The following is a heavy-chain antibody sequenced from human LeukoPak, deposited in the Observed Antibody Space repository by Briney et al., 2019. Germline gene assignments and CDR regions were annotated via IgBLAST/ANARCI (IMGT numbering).Heavy chain of an antibody. D-gene: IGHD6-19*01. CDR3: ARGSVAGTDY. Sequence: PSETLSLTCAVYGGSFSGYYWSWIRQPPGKGLEWIGEINHSGSTNYNPSLKSRVTISVDTSKNQFSLKLSSVTAADTAVYYCARGSVAGTDYWGQGTQVTVSS. CDR2: INHSGST. J-gene: IGHJ4*02. V-gene: IGHV4-34*01. CDR1: GGSFSGYY.